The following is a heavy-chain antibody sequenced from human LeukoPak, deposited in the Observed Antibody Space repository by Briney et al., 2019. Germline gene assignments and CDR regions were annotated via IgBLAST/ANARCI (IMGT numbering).Heavy chain of an antibody. D-gene: IGHD3-10*01. CDR3: ARVEEGYGSGRRENYYYYYMDV. CDR1: GGSFSDYY. Sequence: SETLSLTCTVYGGSFSDYYWSWIRQPPGKGLEWIGEINQSGSTSYIPSLKSRVTISVDTSKILFSLKLNSVTAADTAVYYCARVEEGYGSGRRENYYYYYMDVWGKGTTVTISS. V-gene: IGHV4-34*01. CDR2: INQSGST. J-gene: IGHJ6*03.